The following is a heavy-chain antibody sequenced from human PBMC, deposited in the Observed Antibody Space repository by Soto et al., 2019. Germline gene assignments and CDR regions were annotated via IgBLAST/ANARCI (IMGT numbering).Heavy chain of an antibody. V-gene: IGHV2-5*02. CDR3: AHRTGYGALFDY. J-gene: IGHJ4*02. D-gene: IGHD4-17*01. CDR1: GFSLSTSGVS. CDR2: IYWDDDK. Sequence: QITLKESGPALVKPTQTLTLTCTFSGFSLSTSGVSVGWVRQRPGRALEWIALIYWDDDKHYSPSLKRRLTITKDTTKNQVVLTMTNMDPVDTATYYCAHRTGYGALFDYWGQGTLVTVSS.